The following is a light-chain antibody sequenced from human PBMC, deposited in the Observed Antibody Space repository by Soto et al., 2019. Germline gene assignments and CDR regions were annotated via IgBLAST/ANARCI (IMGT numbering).Light chain of an antibody. V-gene: IGLV1-47*01. J-gene: IGLJ2*01. CDR1: SSNIGSNY. Sequence: QSGLTQPPSASGTPGQRVIISCSGSSSNIGSNYVYWYQQLPGTAPKLLIYRNNQRPSGVPDRFSGSKSGTSASLAISGLRSEDEADYYCAAWDDSLSVVVFGGGTKLTVL. CDR3: AAWDDSLSVVV. CDR2: RNN.